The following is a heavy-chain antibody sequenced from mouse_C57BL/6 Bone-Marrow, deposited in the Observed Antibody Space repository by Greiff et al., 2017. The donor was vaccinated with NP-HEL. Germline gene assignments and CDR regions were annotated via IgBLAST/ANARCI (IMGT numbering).Heavy chain of an antibody. D-gene: IGHD1-1*01. CDR2: IYPGDGDT. Sequence: QVQLQQSGAELVKPGASVKISCKASGYAFSSYWMNWVKERPGKGLEWIGQIYPGDGDTKYNGKFKGKATLTADKSSSTAYMQVSSLTSEDSAVYLCARGDYGSSRFGDDMDYGGQGTSVTVSS. V-gene: IGHV1-80*01. CDR1: GYAFSSYW. CDR3: ARGDYGSSRFGDDMDY. J-gene: IGHJ4*01.